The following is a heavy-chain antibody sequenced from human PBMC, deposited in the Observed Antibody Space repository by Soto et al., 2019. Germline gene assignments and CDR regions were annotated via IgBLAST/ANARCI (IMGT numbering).Heavy chain of an antibody. D-gene: IGHD3-22*01. V-gene: IGHV4-61*01. J-gene: IGHJ4*02. CDR2: FYYTGST. Sequence: QVQLQESGPGLVKPSETLSLTCTVSGGSVSSGNYYWSWIRQPPGKGLEWIGYFYYTGSTNYNPSLKSRVTISIDASKNQFSLRLSSVTAADTAVYYCAGSMHYSDGSSYSPFDYWGQGTLVTVSS. CDR1: GGSVSSGNYY. CDR3: AGSMHYSDGSSYSPFDY.